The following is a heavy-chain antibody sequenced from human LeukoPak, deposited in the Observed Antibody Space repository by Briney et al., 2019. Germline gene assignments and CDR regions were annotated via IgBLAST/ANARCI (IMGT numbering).Heavy chain of an antibody. CDR1: GYTFTGYY. J-gene: IGHJ4*02. CDR2: INPNSGGT. D-gene: IGHD6-19*01. Sequence: ASVKVSCKASGYTFTGYYMHWVRQAPGQGLEWMGWINPNSGGTNYAQKFQGWVTMTRDTSISTAYMELSRLRSDDTAVYYCARGSRYSSGWHYYFDYWGQGTLVTVSS. CDR3: ARGSRYSSGWHYYFDY. V-gene: IGHV1-2*04.